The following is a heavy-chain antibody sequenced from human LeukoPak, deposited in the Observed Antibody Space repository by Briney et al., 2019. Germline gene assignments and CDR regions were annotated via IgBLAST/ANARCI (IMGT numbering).Heavy chain of an antibody. CDR3: AKELIRGGSWFDP. CDR2: IQSDGSDQ. Sequence: GGSLRLSCAASGFTFSSYGMHWVRQAPGKGLEWVAFIQSDGSDQYYADSVKGRLSISRDNSKNTLYLQMNSLRAEDTAVYYCAKELIRGGSWFDPWGQGTLVTVSS. V-gene: IGHV3-30*02. CDR1: GFTFSSYG. D-gene: IGHD3-10*01. J-gene: IGHJ5*02.